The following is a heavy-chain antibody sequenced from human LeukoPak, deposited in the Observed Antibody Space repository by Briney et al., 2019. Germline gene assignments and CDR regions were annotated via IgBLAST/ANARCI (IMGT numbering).Heavy chain of an antibody. D-gene: IGHD2-15*01. J-gene: IGHJ6*03. CDR3: ARDGGSSGTGAYYMDV. CDR2: IRYDGSKK. CDR1: GFTFSNYA. Sequence: GGSLRLSCAASGFTFSNYAMYWVRQSPGKGLEWVAFIRYDGSKKYYADSVKGRFTISRDNAKNSLYLQMNSLRAEDTAVYYCARDGGSSGTGAYYMDVWGKGTTVTVSS. V-gene: IGHV3-30*02.